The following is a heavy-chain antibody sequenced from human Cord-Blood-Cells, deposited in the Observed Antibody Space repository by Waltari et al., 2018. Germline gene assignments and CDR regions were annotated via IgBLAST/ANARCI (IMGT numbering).Heavy chain of an antibody. J-gene: IGHJ5*02. D-gene: IGHD2-15*01. CDR3: ARARYCSGGSCYNWFDP. CDR1: GGSISSYY. CDR2: IYYSGST. Sequence: QVQLQESGPGLVKPSETLSLTCTVSGGSISSYYWSWIRQPPGKGLEWIGYIYYSGSTNYNPSLKSRVTISVDTSKNQFSRKLSSVTAADTAVYYCARARYCSGGSCYNWFDPWGQGTLVTVSS. V-gene: IGHV4-59*01.